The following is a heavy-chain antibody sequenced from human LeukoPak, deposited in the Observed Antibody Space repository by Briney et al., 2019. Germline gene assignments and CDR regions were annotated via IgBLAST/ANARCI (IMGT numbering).Heavy chain of an antibody. J-gene: IGHJ4*02. D-gene: IGHD4-17*01. CDR2: IYYSGST. CDR3: ARELLYGDYDY. Sequence: SETLSLTCIVSGGSISSYYWSWIRQPPGKGLEWIGYIYYSGSTNYNPSLKSRVTISVDTSKNQFSLKLSSVTAADTAVYYCARELLYGDYDYWGQGTLVTVSS. CDR1: GGSISSYY. V-gene: IGHV4-59*01.